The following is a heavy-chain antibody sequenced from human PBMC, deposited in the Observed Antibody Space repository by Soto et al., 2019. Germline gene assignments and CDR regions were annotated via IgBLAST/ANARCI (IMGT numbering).Heavy chain of an antibody. D-gene: IGHD3-3*01. J-gene: IGHJ6*02. Sequence: ASVKVSCKASGYTFTSYYMHWVRQAPGQGLEWMGIINPSGCSTSYAQKFQGRVTMTRDTSTSTVYMELSSLRSEDTAVYYCARASDFWSGYYPYYYYYGMDVWGQGTTVTVSS. CDR1: GYTFTSYY. V-gene: IGHV1-46*01. CDR3: ARASDFWSGYYPYYYYYGMDV. CDR2: INPSGCST.